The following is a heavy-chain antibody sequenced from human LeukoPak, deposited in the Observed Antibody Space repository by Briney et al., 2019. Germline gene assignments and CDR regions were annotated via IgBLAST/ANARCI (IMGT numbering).Heavy chain of an antibody. V-gene: IGHV4-4*02. J-gene: IGHJ4*02. CDR3: ARDLDGYNPSFFY. D-gene: IGHD5-24*01. Sequence: SETLSLTCAVSGGSISSSNWWSCVRQPPGKGLEWIGEIFYSGSTNYNPSLKSRVTISVDRSKNQFSLKLNSVTAADTAVYYCARDLDGYNPSFFYWGQGTLVTVSS. CDR1: GGSISSSNW. CDR2: IFYSGST.